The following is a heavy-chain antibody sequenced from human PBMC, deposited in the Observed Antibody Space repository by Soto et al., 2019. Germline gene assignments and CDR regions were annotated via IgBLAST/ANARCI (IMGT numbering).Heavy chain of an antibody. CDR2: IYHSGST. CDR3: VRSREGYNLVADY. V-gene: IGHV4-30-2*01. CDR1: GGSISSGGYS. D-gene: IGHD5-18*01. Sequence: SETLSLTCAVSGGSISSGGYSWSWIRQPPGKGLEWIGYIYHSGSTYYNPSLKSRVTISVDRSKNQFSLKLSSVTAADTAVYSCVRSREGYNLVADYWGQGTLVTVSS. J-gene: IGHJ4*02.